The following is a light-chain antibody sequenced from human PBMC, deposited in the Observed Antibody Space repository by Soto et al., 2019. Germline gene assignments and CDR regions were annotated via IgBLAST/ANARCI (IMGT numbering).Light chain of an antibody. Sequence: EIVMTQSPATLSVSPGESATLSCRASQSVNTNLAWFQQNPGQAPRLLIHRTSARASGVPARFSGSGSGTEFTLSISSLQSEDFAVYYCQQYNSWPYTFGQGTKLEIK. V-gene: IGKV3-15*01. CDR1: QSVNTN. CDR3: QQYNSWPYT. J-gene: IGKJ2*01. CDR2: RTS.